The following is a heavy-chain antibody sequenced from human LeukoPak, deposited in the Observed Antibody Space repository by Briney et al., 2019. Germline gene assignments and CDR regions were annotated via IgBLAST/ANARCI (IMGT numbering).Heavy chain of an antibody. CDR2: VNGNGDTT. CDR3: VGDQVDDTGYLR. CDR1: GFIFTTYT. J-gene: IGHJ4*02. V-gene: IGHV3-64D*06. D-gene: IGHD3-9*01. Sequence: GGSMRLSCSASGFIFTTYTMYWVRQAPGKGLEFVSVVNGNGDTTYYTDSVKGRFTISRDNSKNTLYLQMSSLRAEDTAVYYCVGDQVDDTGYLRWGQGTRVTVSA.